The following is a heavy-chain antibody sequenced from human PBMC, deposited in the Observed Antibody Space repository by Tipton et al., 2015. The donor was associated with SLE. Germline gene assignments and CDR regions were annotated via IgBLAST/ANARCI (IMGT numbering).Heavy chain of an antibody. V-gene: IGHV4-31*03. D-gene: IGHD5-24*01. CDR3: ARKMATTYFDY. Sequence: TLSLTCTVSGGSISSGGYYWSWIRQHPGKGLEWIGYIYYIGSTYYNPSLKSRVTISVDTSKNQFSLKLSSVTAADTAVYYCARKMATTYFDYWGQGTLVTVSS. J-gene: IGHJ4*02. CDR1: GGSISSGGYY. CDR2: IYYIGST.